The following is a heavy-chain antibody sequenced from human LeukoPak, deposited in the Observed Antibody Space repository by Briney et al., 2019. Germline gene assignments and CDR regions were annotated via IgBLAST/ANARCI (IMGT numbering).Heavy chain of an antibody. Sequence: GGSLRLSCAASGFTFSDYSMHWVRQAPGKGLNWVAFIRYDGNNKYYADSVKGRFTISRDNSKNTLYLQMNSLRAEDTAVYYCAKGFRLGYYYDSSGYLDYWGQGTLVTVSS. CDR2: IRYDGNNK. CDR3: AKGFRLGYYYDSSGYLDY. V-gene: IGHV3-30*02. D-gene: IGHD3-22*01. CDR1: GFTFSDYS. J-gene: IGHJ4*02.